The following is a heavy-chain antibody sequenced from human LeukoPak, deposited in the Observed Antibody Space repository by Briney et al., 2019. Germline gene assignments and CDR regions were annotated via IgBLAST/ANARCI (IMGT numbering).Heavy chain of an antibody. Sequence: GALRLSCGVSGFSVSNNHMSWVRQAPGKGLEWLSVLFSGASTNYADSVKGRFTISRDQSKNTLFLQMNNLRVEDTAVYYCTRDPVTYCGGDCWGQGTLVTVSS. J-gene: IGHJ4*02. V-gene: IGHV3-53*01. D-gene: IGHD2-21*01. CDR3: TRDPVTYCGGDC. CDR2: LFSGAST. CDR1: GFSVSNNH.